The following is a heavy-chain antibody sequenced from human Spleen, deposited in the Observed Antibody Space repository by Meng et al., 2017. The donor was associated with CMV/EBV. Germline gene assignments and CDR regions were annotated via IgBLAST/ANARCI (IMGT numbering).Heavy chain of an antibody. J-gene: IGHJ4*02. D-gene: IGHD3-3*01. CDR1: GHTFADYY. Sequence: VQLVQSGAEVKKPGASVKVSCKASGHTFADYYINWVRQAPGQGLEWMGWINPNSGGTNYAQKFQGRVTMTRDTTDSIVYMEVTNLRSDDTAVYYCARDTGFWSGEADYWGQGTLVTVSS. CDR3: ARDTGFWSGEADY. V-gene: IGHV1-2*02. CDR2: INPNSGGT.